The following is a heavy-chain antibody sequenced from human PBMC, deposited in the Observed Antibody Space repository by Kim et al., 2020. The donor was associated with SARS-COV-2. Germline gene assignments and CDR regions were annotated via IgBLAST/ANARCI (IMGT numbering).Heavy chain of an antibody. Sequence: GGSLRLSCAASGFTFTTYAMSWVRQAPGKGLEWVSFISYNGAGTYYADYVKGRFTISRDNTENTLHLQMNSLRADDTAVYYCAQNWNLDRWGQGTLVTVSS. D-gene: IGHD1-1*01. V-gene: IGHV3-23*01. CDR3: AQNWNLDR. J-gene: IGHJ5*02. CDR2: ISYNGAGT. CDR1: GFTFTTYA.